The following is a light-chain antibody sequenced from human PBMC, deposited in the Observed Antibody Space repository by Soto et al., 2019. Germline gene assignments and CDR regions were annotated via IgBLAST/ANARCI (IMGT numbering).Light chain of an antibody. CDR1: QSISSSS. J-gene: IGKJ3*01. CDR3: QQYGRSPPFT. Sequence: EIVLTQSPGTLSLSPGERATLSCRASQSISSSSLAWYQQKPGQAPRLLIYGASSRATGIPDRFSGSGSGTDSTITISRLEPEDFAVYYCQQYGRSPPFTFGPGTKVDIK. CDR2: GAS. V-gene: IGKV3-20*01.